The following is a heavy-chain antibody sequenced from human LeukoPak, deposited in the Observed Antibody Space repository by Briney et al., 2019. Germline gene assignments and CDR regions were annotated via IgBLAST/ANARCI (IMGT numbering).Heavy chain of an antibody. V-gene: IGHV3-21*01. CDR1: GFTFNSYN. J-gene: IGHJ6*04. D-gene: IGHD3-10*02. Sequence: GGSLRLSCAASGFTFNSYNMNWVRQAPGKGLEWVSSITSSSTYMYYADSVKGRFTISRDNAKNSLYLQMNSLRAEDTAVYYCAELGITMIGGVWGKGTTVTISS. CDR2: ITSSSTYM. CDR3: AELGITMIGGV.